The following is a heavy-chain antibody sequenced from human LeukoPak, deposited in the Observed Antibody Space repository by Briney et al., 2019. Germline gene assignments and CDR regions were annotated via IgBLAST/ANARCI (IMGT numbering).Heavy chain of an antibody. J-gene: IGHJ4*02. Sequence: GSLRLSCAASGFTVSSNYMSWIRQPPGKGLEWIGEINHSGSTNYNPSLKSRVTISVDTSKNQFSLKLSSVTAADTAVYYCARLVGAGYYFDYWGQGTLVTVSS. CDR1: GFTVSSNY. D-gene: IGHD1-26*01. CDR3: ARLVGAGYYFDY. CDR2: INHSGST. V-gene: IGHV4-34*01.